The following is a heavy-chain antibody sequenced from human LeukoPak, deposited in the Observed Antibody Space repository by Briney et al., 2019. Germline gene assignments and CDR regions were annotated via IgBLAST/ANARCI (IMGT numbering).Heavy chain of an antibody. CDR2: ISYDGSNK. Sequence: QSGGSLRLFCAASGFTFSSYGMHWVRQAPGKGLEWVAVISYDGSNKYYADSAKGRFTISRDNSKNTLYLQMNSLRAEDTAVYYCAKPGLRGSYRYVYYFDYWGQGTLVTVSS. D-gene: IGHD3-16*02. CDR3: AKPGLRGSYRYVYYFDY. CDR1: GFTFSSYG. V-gene: IGHV3-30*18. J-gene: IGHJ4*02.